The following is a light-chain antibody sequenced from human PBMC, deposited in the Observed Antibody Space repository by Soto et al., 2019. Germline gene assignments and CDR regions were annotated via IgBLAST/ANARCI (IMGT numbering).Light chain of an antibody. CDR3: QQYNNSPLT. J-gene: IGKJ1*01. CDR1: QSVSSN. CDR2: GAS. Sequence: EIVMTQSPATLSVSPGERATLSCRASQSVSSNLAWYQQKPGQAPRLLIYGASTRATGIPARFSGSGSGTEFTLTISNLQSEDFAVYYCQQYNNSPLTFGQGTKVDIK. V-gene: IGKV3-15*01.